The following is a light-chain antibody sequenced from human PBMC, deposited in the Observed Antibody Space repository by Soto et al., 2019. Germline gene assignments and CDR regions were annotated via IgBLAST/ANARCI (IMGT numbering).Light chain of an antibody. CDR1: SSNIGSNT. V-gene: IGLV1-44*01. J-gene: IGLJ3*02. Sequence: QSVLTQPPSASGTPGQRVTISCSGSSSNIGSNTVNWYQQLPGTAPKHLIFSNNQRPSGVPDRFSGSKSGTSASLAISGLQPEDEADYYCAAWDDSRSWVFGGGTQLTVL. CDR3: AAWDDSRSWV. CDR2: SNN.